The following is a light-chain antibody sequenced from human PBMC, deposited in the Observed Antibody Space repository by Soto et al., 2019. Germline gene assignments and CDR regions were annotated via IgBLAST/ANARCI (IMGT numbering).Light chain of an antibody. J-gene: IGKJ3*01. CDR1: HDITSY. V-gene: IGKV1-33*01. Sequence: DIQMTQSPSSLSASVGDRVTITCQASHDITSYLNWYQHKPGKAPKLLIYDGSILEAGVPSRFNGSGSGTDFTFTISSLQPEDVATYYCQKCDYLPIFGPGTTVDFK. CDR3: QKCDYLPI. CDR2: DGS.